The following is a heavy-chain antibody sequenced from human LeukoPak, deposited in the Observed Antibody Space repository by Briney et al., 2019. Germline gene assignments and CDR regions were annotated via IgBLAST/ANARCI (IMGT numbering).Heavy chain of an antibody. CDR3: ARGPYYDFWSGYERGGGDNDY. V-gene: IGHV4-4*07. J-gene: IGHJ4*02. CDR2: IFTSGIT. CDR1: GGSISIYY. D-gene: IGHD3-3*01. Sequence: SETLSLTCTVSGGSISIYYWNWIRQPARKGLEWIGRIFTSGITNYNPSLKSRVTMSVDTSKNQFSLKLSSVTAADTAVYYCARGPYYDFWSGYERGGGDNDYWGQGTLVTVSS.